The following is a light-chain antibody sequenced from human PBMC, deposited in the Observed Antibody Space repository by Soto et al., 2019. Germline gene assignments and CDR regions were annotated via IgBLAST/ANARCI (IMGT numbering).Light chain of an antibody. V-gene: IGKV3-20*01. CDR1: QSVSSSY. CDR2: GAS. Sequence: EIVLTQSPGTLSLSPGERATLSCRASQSVSSSYLAWYQQKPGQAPRLLIYGASTRASGIPARFSGSGSGTDFTLTISRLEPEDFAVYYCQQYAPSPPWTFGQGTKVESK. J-gene: IGKJ1*01. CDR3: QQYAPSPPWT.